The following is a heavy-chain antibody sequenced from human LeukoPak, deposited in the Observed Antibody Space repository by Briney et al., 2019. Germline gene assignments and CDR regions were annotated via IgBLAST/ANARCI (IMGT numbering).Heavy chain of an antibody. D-gene: IGHD2-2*01. CDR2: IIPIFGTA. J-gene: IGHJ5*02. CDR3: ARCSSTSCYPQTSYNWFDP. V-gene: IGHV1-69*13. CDR1: GGTFSSYA. Sequence: PWASVKVSCKASGGTFSSYAISWVRQAPGQGLEWMGGIIPIFGTANYAQKFQGRVTITADESTSTAYMELSSLRSEDTAVYYCARCSSTSCYPQTSYNWFDPWGQGTLVTVSS.